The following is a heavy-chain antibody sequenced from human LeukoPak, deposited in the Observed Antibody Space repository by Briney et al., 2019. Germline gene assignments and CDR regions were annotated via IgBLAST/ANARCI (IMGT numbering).Heavy chain of an antibody. D-gene: IGHD4-23*01. Sequence: GGALRLSCVASGFTFSSDAMTWVRQAPGKGLECVSAIGGADGDGTTYYADSVKGRFTVSRDNSNNTLYLQVNSLRPEGTALYYCARSTGGNWGYCDYWGQGTLVTVSS. J-gene: IGHJ4*02. CDR2: IGGADGDGTT. CDR1: GFTFSSDA. CDR3: ARSTGGNWGYCDY. V-gene: IGHV3-23*01.